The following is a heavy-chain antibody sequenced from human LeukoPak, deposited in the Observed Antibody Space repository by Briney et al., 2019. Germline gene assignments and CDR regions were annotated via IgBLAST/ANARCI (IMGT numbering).Heavy chain of an antibody. Sequence: SETLSLTCTVSGGSISSSSYYWGWIRQPPGKGLEWIGSIYYSGSTYYNPSLKSRVTISVDTSKNQFSLKLSSVTAADTAVYYCARVKEAMKLHPIDYWGQGTLVTVSS. D-gene: IGHD5-18*01. J-gene: IGHJ4*02. CDR1: GGSISSSSYY. V-gene: IGHV4-39*07. CDR2: IYYSGST. CDR3: ARVKEAMKLHPIDY.